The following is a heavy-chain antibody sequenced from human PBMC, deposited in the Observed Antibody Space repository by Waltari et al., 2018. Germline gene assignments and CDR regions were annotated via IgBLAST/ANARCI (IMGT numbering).Heavy chain of an antibody. CDR1: GFTLSSYW. Sequence: EVQLVESGGGLVQPGGSLRLSCAASGFTLSSYWMHWALQPPGKGLVWLSRINSDGSGTIYADSVKGRFTISRDNGKNTLYLQMNSLRAEDTAVYYCARVAPNWSVDLWGRGTLVTVSS. V-gene: IGHV3-74*01. CDR3: ARVAPNWSVDL. J-gene: IGHJ2*01. CDR2: INSDGSGT.